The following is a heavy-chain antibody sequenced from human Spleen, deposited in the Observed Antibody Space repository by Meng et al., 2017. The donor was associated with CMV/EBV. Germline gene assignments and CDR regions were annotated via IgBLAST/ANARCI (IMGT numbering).Heavy chain of an antibody. CDR1: GGSISSYY. V-gene: IGHV4-4*07. Sequence: LQCRGPVTSKPSETLSLTCTASGGSISSYYLRWIRQPAGKGLEWIGRIYTSGSTNYNPSLKSRVTMSVDTSKNQFSLKLSSVTAADTAVYYCARWGLWFGELSFDYWGQGTLVTVSS. J-gene: IGHJ4*02. CDR2: IYTSGST. D-gene: IGHD3-10*01. CDR3: ARWGLWFGELSFDY.